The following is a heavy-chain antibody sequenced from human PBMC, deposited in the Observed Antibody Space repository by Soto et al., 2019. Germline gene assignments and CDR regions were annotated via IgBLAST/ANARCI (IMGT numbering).Heavy chain of an antibody. V-gene: IGHV3-33*01. CDR3: ARDRGAEAGTRVSSVIDV. Sequence: QVQLVESGGGVVQPGRSLRLSCAASGFTFSSYGMHWVRQAPGKGLEWVAVIWYDGTNKYYADSVTGRFTMSRDNSNNTLYLQMNSLRAEETAVYYCARDRGAEAGTRVSSVIDVWGQGTKVTVSS. D-gene: IGHD6-13*01. J-gene: IGHJ6*02. CDR2: IWYDGTNK. CDR1: GFTFSSYG.